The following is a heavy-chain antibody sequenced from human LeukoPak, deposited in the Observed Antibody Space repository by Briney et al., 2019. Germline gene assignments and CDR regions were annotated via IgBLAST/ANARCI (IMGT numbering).Heavy chain of an antibody. Sequence: GASLRLSCAASGFTFSSYAMSWVRQAPGKGLEWVSAISGSGGSTYYADSVKGRFTISRDNSKNTLYLQMNSLRAEDTAVYYCAKHYYDSSGYRAWGQGTLVTVSS. D-gene: IGHD3-22*01. J-gene: IGHJ5*02. CDR2: ISGSGGST. CDR3: AKHYYDSSGYRA. CDR1: GFTFSSYA. V-gene: IGHV3-23*01.